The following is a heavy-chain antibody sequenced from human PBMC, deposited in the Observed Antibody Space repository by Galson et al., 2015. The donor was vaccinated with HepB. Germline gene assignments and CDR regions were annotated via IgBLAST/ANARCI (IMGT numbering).Heavy chain of an antibody. D-gene: IGHD1-1*01. CDR2: INPNSGGT. J-gene: IGHJ4*02. Sequence: SVKVSCKASGYTFTGYYMHWVRQAPGQGLEWMGRINPNSGGTNYAQKFQGRVTMTSDTSIRTAYMELSRLRSDDTVVYYCVRSTSFAGQYYSAYCGPGTLVIASS. V-gene: IGHV1-2*05. CDR3: VRSTSFAGQYYSAY. CDR1: GYTFTGYY.